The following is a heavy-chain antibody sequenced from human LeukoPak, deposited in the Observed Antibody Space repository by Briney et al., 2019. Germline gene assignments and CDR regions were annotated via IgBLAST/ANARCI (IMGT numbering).Heavy chain of an antibody. CDR1: GGPITEYY. J-gene: IGHJ4*02. CDR3: ARDRGSTGYYYLDS. Sequence: SETLSLACSVSGGPITEYYWSWIRQPPGKGLEWIGYIYHTGSTNYSPSLKSRVTMSVDASRNQFSLKLVSVTAADTAVYYCARDRGSTGYYYLDSWGQGILVTVSS. V-gene: IGHV4-59*01. CDR2: IYHTGST. D-gene: IGHD6-19*01.